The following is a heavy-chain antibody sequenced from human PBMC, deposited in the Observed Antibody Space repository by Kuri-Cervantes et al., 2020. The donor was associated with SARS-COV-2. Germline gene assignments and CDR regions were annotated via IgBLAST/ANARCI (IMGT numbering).Heavy chain of an antibody. CDR2: IIPIFGTA. J-gene: IGHJ6*03. CDR3: ARASTYCSSTSCYDYYYMDV. V-gene: IGHV1-69*13. Sequence: SVKVSCKASGGTFSSYAISWVRQASGQGLEWMGRIIPIFGTANYAQKFQGRVTITADESTSTAYMELSSLRSEDTAVYYCARASTYCSSTSCYDYYYMDVWGKGTTVTVSS. CDR1: GGTFSSYA. D-gene: IGHD2-2*01.